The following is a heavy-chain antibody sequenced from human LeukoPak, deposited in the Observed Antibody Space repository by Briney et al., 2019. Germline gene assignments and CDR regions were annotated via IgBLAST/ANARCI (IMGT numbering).Heavy chain of an antibody. CDR3: ARDRAVAGKGGGYYYMDV. D-gene: IGHD6-19*01. Sequence: SVKVSCEASGGTFSSYAISWVRQAPGQGLEWMGGIIPIFGTANYAQKFQGRVTITTDESTSTAYMELSSLRSEDTAVYYCARDRAVAGKGGGYYYMDVWGKGTTVTVSS. J-gene: IGHJ6*03. V-gene: IGHV1-69*05. CDR2: IIPIFGTA. CDR1: GGTFSSYA.